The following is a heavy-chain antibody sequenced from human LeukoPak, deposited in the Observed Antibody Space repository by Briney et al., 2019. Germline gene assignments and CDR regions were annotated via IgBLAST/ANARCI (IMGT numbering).Heavy chain of an antibody. CDR2: IHYSGNT. D-gene: IGHD6-13*01. CDR1: GGSISSYY. Sequence: PSETLSLTCTVSGGSISSYYWSWIRQPPGKGLVWIGYIHYSGNTNYNPSLKSRVTISVDTSKNQFSLKLSSVTAAHTAVYYCARVYYSSSYDYWYFDLWGRGTLVTVSS. CDR3: ARVYYSSSYDYWYFDL. V-gene: IGHV4-59*01. J-gene: IGHJ2*01.